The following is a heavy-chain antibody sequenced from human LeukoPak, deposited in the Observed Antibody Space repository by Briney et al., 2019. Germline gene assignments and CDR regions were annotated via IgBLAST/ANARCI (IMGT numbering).Heavy chain of an antibody. CDR1: GYSFTSYW. CDR3: ARGAPSSSWPIDY. V-gene: IGHV5-51*01. CDR2: IYPGDSDT. Sequence: GESLKISCKGSGYSFTSYWIGWVRQMPGKGLEWMGIIYPGDSDTSYSPSFQGQVTISADKSISTAYLQWSSLKASDTAMYYCARGAPSSSWPIDYWGQGTLVTVSS. D-gene: IGHD6-13*01. J-gene: IGHJ4*02.